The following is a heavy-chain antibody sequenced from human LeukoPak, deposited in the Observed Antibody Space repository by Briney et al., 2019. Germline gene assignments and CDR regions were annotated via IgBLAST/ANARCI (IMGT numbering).Heavy chain of an antibody. CDR3: ARAPGLPFMIDP. J-gene: IGHJ5*02. V-gene: IGHV4-59*01. D-gene: IGHD2/OR15-2a*01. CDR2: IYYSGST. CDR1: GGSISSYY. Sequence: SETLSLTCTVSGGSISSYYWSWIRQPPGKRREWIGYIYYSGSTNYNPSLKSRVTISVDTSKNQFSLKLSSVTAADTAVYYCARAPGLPFMIDPWGQGTLVTVSS.